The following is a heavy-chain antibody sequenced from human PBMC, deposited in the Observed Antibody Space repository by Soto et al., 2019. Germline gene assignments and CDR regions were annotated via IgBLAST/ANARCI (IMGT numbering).Heavy chain of an antibody. J-gene: IGHJ4*02. Sequence: PSETLSLTCTVSGGSISSYYWSWIRQPPGKGLEWIGYIYYSGSTNYNPSLKSRVTISVDTSKNQFSLKLSSVTAADTAVYYCARRTTRAQLQYWGQGTLVTVSS. CDR1: GGSISSYY. D-gene: IGHD1-1*01. CDR3: ARRTTRAQLQY. CDR2: IYYSGST. V-gene: IGHV4-59*12.